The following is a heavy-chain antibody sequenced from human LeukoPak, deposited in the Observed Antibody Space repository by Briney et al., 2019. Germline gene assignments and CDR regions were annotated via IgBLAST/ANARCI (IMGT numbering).Heavy chain of an antibody. V-gene: IGHV3-48*04. D-gene: IGHD2-8*01. Sequence: PGGSLRLSCAAPGFTFSSYSMNWVRQAPGKGLEWVSYISSSSSTIYYADSVKGRFTISRDNAKNSLYLQMNSLRAEDTAVYYCARDRMVYGSVPYGMDVWGQGTTVTVSS. J-gene: IGHJ6*02. CDR3: ARDRMVYGSVPYGMDV. CDR2: ISSSSSTI. CDR1: GFTFSSYS.